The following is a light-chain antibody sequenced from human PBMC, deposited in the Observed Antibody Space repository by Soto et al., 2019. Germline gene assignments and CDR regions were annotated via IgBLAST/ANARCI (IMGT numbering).Light chain of an antibody. CDR1: QSVRSRF. CDR3: HHYGSSPSK. Sequence: EIVLTQSPGTLALSPEERATLSCRASQSVRSRFLAWYQQKPGQAPRLLIHGASSRATGIPDRFSGSGSGTDFTLTISRLEPEDFAVYSCHHYGSSPSKFGQGTKVDIK. CDR2: GAS. V-gene: IGKV3-20*01. J-gene: IGKJ1*01.